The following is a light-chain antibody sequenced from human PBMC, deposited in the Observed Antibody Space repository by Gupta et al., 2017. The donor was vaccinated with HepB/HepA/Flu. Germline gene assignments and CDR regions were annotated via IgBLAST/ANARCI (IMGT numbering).Light chain of an antibody. J-gene: IGKJ1*01. CDR1: QSVSSIY. CDR3: QQYGSSPQWT. CDR2: GAS. V-gene: IGKV3-20*01. Sequence: EIVLTQSPCPLSLSPGERATLSCRASQSVSSIYLAWYQQKPGQAPRLLIDGASSRATGIPDRFSGSGSGTDFTLTISRLEPEDFAVYYCQQYGSSPQWTFGQGTKVEIK.